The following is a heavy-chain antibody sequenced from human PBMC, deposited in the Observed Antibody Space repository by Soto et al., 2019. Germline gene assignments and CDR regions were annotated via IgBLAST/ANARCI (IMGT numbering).Heavy chain of an antibody. CDR3: AKDLGIGGIDY. V-gene: IGHV3-9*01. CDR1: GFTFDDYA. J-gene: IGHJ4*02. CDR2: ISWNSGSI. Sequence: GGSLRLSCAASGFTFDDYAMHWVRQAPGKGLEWVSGISWNSGSIGYADSVKGRFTISRDNAKNSLYLQMNSLRAEDTALYYCAKDLGIGGIDYWGQGTLVTVSS. D-gene: IGHD1-26*01.